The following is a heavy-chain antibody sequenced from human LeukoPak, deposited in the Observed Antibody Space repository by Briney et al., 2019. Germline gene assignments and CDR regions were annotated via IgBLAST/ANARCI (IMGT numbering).Heavy chain of an antibody. CDR3: ARAHYYYYYMDV. CDR1: GGSFSGYY. Sequence: SETLSLTCAVYGGSFSGYYWSWIRQPPGKGLEWIGEINHSGSTNYNPSLKSRVTISVDTSKNQFSLKLSSVTAADTAVYYCARAHYYYYYMDVWGKGTTVTVSS. V-gene: IGHV4-34*01. CDR2: INHSGST. J-gene: IGHJ6*03.